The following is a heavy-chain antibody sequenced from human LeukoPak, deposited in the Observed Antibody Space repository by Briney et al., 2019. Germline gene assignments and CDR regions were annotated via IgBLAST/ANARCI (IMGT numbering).Heavy chain of an antibody. CDR3: AKAMGRDYGDPWFDY. J-gene: IGHJ4*02. D-gene: IGHD4-17*01. Sequence: GGSLRLSCAAAGFTFSSYAMSWVRQAPGKGLEWVSAISGSGGSTYYADSVKGRFTISRDNSKNTLYLQMNSLRAEDTAVYSCAKAMGRDYGDPWFDYWGQGTLVTVSS. V-gene: IGHV3-23*01. CDR2: ISGSGGST. CDR1: GFTFSSYA.